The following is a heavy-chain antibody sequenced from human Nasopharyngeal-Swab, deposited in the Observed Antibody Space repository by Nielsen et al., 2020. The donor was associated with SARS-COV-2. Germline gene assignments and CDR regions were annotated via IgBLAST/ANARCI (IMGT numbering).Heavy chain of an antibody. CDR3: ARDVTMVRGVIGDYYGMDV. V-gene: IGHV1-46*01. J-gene: IGHJ6*02. CDR2: INPGGGST. D-gene: IGHD3-10*01. Sequence: ASVKVSCKASGYNFTSYYMHWVRQAPGQGLEWMGIINPGGGSTSYAQKFQGRVTMTRDTSTSTVYMELSSLRSEDTAVYYCARDVTMVRGVIGDYYGMDVWGQGTTVTVSS. CDR1: GYNFTSYY.